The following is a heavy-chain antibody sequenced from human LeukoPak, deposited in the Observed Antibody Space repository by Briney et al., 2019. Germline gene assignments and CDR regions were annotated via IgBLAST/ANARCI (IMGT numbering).Heavy chain of an antibody. D-gene: IGHD6-19*01. CDR3: ARWTTSGWQEPFDY. V-gene: IGHV1-2*02. Sequence: ASLKFSCKASGDTLTDHARQWVRQAPGQGLEWMGWVNPNSGGTNYAQEFQGRVTVTRDTSISTAYMELNRLTSDDTAVYYCARWTTSGWQEPFDYWGQGTLVTVSS. J-gene: IGHJ4*02. CDR1: GDTLTDHA. CDR2: VNPNSGGT.